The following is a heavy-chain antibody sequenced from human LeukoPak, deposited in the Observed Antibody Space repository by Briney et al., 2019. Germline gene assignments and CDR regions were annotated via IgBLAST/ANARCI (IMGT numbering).Heavy chain of an antibody. CDR3: ARDETGYNILDC. J-gene: IGHJ4*02. CDR2: IYSSGST. V-gene: IGHV4-31*03. Sequence: SETLSLTCTLSGDSITNGPYYWSWIRQYPGAGLEWIGDIYSSGSTYYTPSLKSRLTISLDTSKNKSSLKVTSVTAADTAIYYCARDETGYNILDCWGQGTLVTVSS. D-gene: IGHD3-9*01. CDR1: GDSITNGPYY.